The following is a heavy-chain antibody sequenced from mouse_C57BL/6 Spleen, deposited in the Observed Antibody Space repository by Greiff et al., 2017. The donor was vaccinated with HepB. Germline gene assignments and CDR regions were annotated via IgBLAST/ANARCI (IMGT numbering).Heavy chain of an antibody. V-gene: IGHV14-3*02. CDR2: LDPANVNT. J-gene: IGHJ2*01. D-gene: IGHD5-2*01. CDR1: GYNIKDIY. CDR3: RISTINA. Sequence: EVQLQQSGAELVKPAASLKLSFTASGYNIKDIYIHWVKPRPEKGLERIRRLDPANVNTKYDPKFQGKATITADTSSNPAYLQHSALTSEDTSVYYCRISTINAWGQGTTLTVSS.